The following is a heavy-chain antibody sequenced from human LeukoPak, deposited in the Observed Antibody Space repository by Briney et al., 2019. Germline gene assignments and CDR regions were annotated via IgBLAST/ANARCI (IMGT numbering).Heavy chain of an antibody. CDR1: GGSTSSYY. CDR3: ARGRTGAAGFFDY. D-gene: IGHD6-13*01. J-gene: IGHJ4*02. Sequence: SETLSLTCTVSGGSTSSYYWSWIRQPPGKGLEWIGYISYSGSTKYNPSLKSRVTISVDTSKNQFSLKLSSVTAADTAVYYCARGRTGAAGFFDYWGQGTLVTVSS. CDR2: ISYSGST. V-gene: IGHV4-59*01.